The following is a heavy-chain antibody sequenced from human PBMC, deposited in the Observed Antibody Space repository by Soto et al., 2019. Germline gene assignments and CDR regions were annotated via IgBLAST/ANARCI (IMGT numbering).Heavy chain of an antibody. CDR1: GYTFTSFY. Sequence: QVQQVQSGAEVKKPGASVKVSCKASGYTFTSFYMHWVRQAPGQGLEWMGITNPSGGSTSYAQKFQGRVTMTRDTSTSTVYMELSSLRSEDTAVYYCARSWATQNPHFDYWGQGTLVTVSS. J-gene: IGHJ4*02. CDR2: TNPSGGST. D-gene: IGHD3-16*01. CDR3: ARSWATQNPHFDY. V-gene: IGHV1-46*01.